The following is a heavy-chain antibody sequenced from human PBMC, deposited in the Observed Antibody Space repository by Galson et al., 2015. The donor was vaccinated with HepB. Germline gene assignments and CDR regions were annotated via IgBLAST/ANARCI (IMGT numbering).Heavy chain of an antibody. V-gene: IGHV3-23*01. CDR1: GLIFRNAY. CDR2: ISGSGGST. J-gene: IGHJ4*02. Sequence: SLRLSCAASGLIFRNAYMRRVRQPPGKGLEWVSAISGSGGSTYYADSVKGRFTISRDNSKNTLYLQMNSLRAEDTAVYYCAKDRITIFGVVIADWGQGTLVTVSS. CDR3: AKDRITIFGVVIAD. D-gene: IGHD3-3*01.